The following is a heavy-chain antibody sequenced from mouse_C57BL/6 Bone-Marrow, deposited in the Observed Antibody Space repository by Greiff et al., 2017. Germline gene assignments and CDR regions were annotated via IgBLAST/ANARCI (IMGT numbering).Heavy chain of an antibody. CDR2: IYWDDDK. D-gene: IGHD1-1*01. J-gene: IGHJ1*03. CDR3: ARRSFYYGHWYCDV. V-gene: IGHV8-12*01. Sequence: ESGPGILQSSQTLSLTCSFSGFSLSTSGMGVSWIRQPSGKGLEWLAHIYWDDDKRYNPSQKSRLTISKDTSRNQLFLKITSVDTADTATYYCARRSFYYGHWYCDVWGTGTAVTVSA. CDR1: GFSLSTSGMG.